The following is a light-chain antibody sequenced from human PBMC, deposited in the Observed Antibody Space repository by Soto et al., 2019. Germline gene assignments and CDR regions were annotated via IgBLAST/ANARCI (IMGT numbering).Light chain of an antibody. J-gene: IGLJ1*01. CDR1: STNIGDNY. CDR3: GTWDDSLVSYV. Sequence: QSVLTQQPSVSAAPGQRVIIFCSGSSTNIGDNYVSWYQHLPGTAPKLVVYDNDRRPSELPGRFSGSKSGTSATLVITGLQTGDEADYYCGTWDDSLVSYVFGAGTKVTVL. CDR2: DND. V-gene: IGLV1-51*01.